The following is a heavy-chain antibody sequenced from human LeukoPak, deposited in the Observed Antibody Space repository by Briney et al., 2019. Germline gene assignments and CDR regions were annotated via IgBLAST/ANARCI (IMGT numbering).Heavy chain of an antibody. CDR3: ARVSSTMIVVSTPFDY. D-gene: IGHD3-22*01. CDR1: GFTFSSYG. CDR2: ISYDGSNK. V-gene: IGHV3-30*03. Sequence: ALRLSCAASGFTFSSYGMHWVRQAPGKGLEWVAVISYDGSNKYYADSVKGRFTISRDNSKNTLYLQMNSLRAEDTAVYYCARVSSTMIVVSTPFDYWGQGTLVTVSS. J-gene: IGHJ4*02.